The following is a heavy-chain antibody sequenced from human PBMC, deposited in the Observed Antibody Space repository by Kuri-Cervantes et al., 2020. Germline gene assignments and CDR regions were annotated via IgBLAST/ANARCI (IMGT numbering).Heavy chain of an antibody. CDR2: IGTAGDT. D-gene: IGHD2/OR15-2a*01. CDR3: VRGTTDWPGVDF. V-gene: IGHV3-13*01. CDR1: EFTFSNYD. Sequence: GESLKISCAASEFTFSNYDMHWVRQGTGKGLEWVSGIGTAGDTFYPGSVKGRFTISRDNAKNTLYLEMNSLRVEDTAVYYCVRGTTDWPGVDFWGQGTLVTVSS. J-gene: IGHJ4*02.